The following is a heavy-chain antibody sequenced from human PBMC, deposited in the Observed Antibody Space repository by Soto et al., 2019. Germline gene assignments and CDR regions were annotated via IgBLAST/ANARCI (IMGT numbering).Heavy chain of an antibody. CDR1: GFTVSNNY. CDR3: ATRPGGGAY. V-gene: IGHV3-53*01. D-gene: IGHD3-10*01. J-gene: IGHJ4*02. CDR2: IYSGGYT. Sequence: EVQLVESGGGLIQPGGSLRLSCAVSGFTVSNNYMSWVRQAPGKGLEGVSVIYSGGYTAYGDSVKGRFTISRDNSKNTLYVKKNGLGAGGTAVFYCATRPGGGAYWGQGTLVTVSS.